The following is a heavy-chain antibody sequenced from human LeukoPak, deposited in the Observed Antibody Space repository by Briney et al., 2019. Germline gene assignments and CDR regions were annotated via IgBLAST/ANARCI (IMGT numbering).Heavy chain of an antibody. CDR3: ARGTTRLRGAYNWFDP. J-gene: IGHJ5*02. Sequence: SETLSLTCTVSGGSISSYYWSWIRQPPGKGLEWIGYIYYSGSTNYNPSLKSRVTISVDTSKNQFSLKLSSVTAADTAVYYCARGTTRLRGAYNWFDPWGQGTLVTVSS. CDR1: GGSISSYY. D-gene: IGHD4-17*01. CDR2: IYYSGST. V-gene: IGHV4-59*08.